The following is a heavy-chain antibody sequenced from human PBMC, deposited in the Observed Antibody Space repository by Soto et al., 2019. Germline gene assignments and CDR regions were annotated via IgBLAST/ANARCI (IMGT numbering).Heavy chain of an antibody. CDR2: INPTGGGRT. CDR1: GYDVTRYY. V-gene: IGHV1-46*01. J-gene: IGHJ6*02. Sequence: ASVKVSCKASGYDVTRYYIHWVRQGPGQGLEWMGIINPTGGGRTKYAQKFQGRVTVTSDRSTSTVYMELTSLRSDDTAVYYCAKVGENAGAPHLDYNYYGMNVWGQGTTVSVSS. D-gene: IGHD1-1*01. CDR3: AKVGENAGAPHLDYNYYGMNV.